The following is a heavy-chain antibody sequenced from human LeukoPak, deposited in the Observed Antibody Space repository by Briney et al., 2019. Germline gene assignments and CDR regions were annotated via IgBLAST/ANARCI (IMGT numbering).Heavy chain of an antibody. CDR3: AKDGGSGSYFAFDI. Sequence: PGGSLRLSCAASGFTFNSYGMHGVRQAPGKGLEWVAFIRYDGCKSYFADSVKGRFALSRDNSKNTLYLQMSSLRPEDTAVYFCAKDGGSGSYFAFDIWGQGTMVTVSS. V-gene: IGHV3-30*02. J-gene: IGHJ3*02. CDR1: GFTFNSYG. CDR2: IRYDGCKS. D-gene: IGHD1-26*01.